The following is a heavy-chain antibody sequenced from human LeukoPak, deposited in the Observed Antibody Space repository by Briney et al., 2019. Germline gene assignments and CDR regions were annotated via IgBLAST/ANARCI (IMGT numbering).Heavy chain of an antibody. V-gene: IGHV1-69*05. CDR2: IIPIFGTA. J-gene: IGHJ4*02. D-gene: IGHD2-15*01. CDR1: GGTLSSYA. CDR3: AREGEYCSGGSCYFHFDY. Sequence: SVKVSCKASGGTLSSYAISWVRQAPGQGLEWMGRIIPIFGTANYAQKFQGRVTITTDESTSTAYMEPSSLRSEDTAVYYCAREGEYCSGGSCYFHFDYWGQGTLVTVSS.